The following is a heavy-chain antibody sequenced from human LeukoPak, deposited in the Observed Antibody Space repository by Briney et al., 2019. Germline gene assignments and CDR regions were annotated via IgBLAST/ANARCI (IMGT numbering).Heavy chain of an antibody. D-gene: IGHD3-22*01. J-gene: IGHJ4*02. Sequence: GGSLRLSCAASGFTFSSYWMNWVRQAPGTGLEWVAIIKQDGTETFYVDSVKGRFTISRDNVKNSLYLQMNSLRIEDAAVYYCMGGRGWLPENWGQGTLVTVSS. CDR3: MGGRGWLPEN. CDR1: GFTFSSYW. CDR2: IKQDGTET. V-gene: IGHV3-7*01.